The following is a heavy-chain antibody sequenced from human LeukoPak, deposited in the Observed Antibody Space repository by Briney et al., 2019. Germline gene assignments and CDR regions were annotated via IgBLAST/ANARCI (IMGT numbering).Heavy chain of an antibody. Sequence: ASVKVSCKASGGTFSSYAISWVRQAPGQGLEWMGWISAYNGNTNYAQKLQGRVTMTTDTSTSTAYMELRSLRSDDTAVYYCARVLMDYSWFDPWGQGTLVTVSS. D-gene: IGHD3/OR15-3a*01. CDR1: GGTFSSYA. CDR3: ARVLMDYSWFDP. V-gene: IGHV1-18*01. CDR2: ISAYNGNT. J-gene: IGHJ5*02.